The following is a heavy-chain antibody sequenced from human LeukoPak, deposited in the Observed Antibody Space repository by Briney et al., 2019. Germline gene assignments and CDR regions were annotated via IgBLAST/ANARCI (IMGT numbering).Heavy chain of an antibody. D-gene: IGHD6-19*01. J-gene: IGHJ5*02. Sequence: GGSLRLSCAASGFTLRSHAMSWVRQAPGKGLVWVSRISSDGSTTSYADSVKGRFTISRDNAKNTLYLQMNSLRDEDTAIYYCARAQAVAGTGGFDPWGQGTLVTVSS. V-gene: IGHV3-74*01. CDR1: GFTLRSHA. CDR2: ISSDGSTT. CDR3: ARAQAVAGTGGFDP.